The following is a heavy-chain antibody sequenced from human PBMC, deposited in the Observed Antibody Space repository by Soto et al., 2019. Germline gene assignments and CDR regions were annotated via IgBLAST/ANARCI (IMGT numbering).Heavy chain of an antibody. D-gene: IGHD6-19*01. CDR3: AKDRRAVAAPPYYFDY. V-gene: IGHV3-30*18. J-gene: IGHJ4*02. CDR2: ISYDGSNK. CDR1: GFTFSSYG. Sequence: GGSLRLSCAASGFTFSSYGMHWVRQAPGKGLEWVAVISYDGSNKYYADSVKGRFTISRDNSKNTLYLQMNSLRAEDTAVYYCAKDRRAVAAPPYYFDYWGQGTLVTVSS.